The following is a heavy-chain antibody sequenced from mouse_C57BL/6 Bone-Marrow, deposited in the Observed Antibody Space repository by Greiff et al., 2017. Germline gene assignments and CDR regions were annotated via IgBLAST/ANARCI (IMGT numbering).Heavy chain of an antibody. CDR1: GYTFTDYY. D-gene: IGHD2-1*01. CDR3: AGGGNPYAMDY. Sequence: VKLQESGPELVKPGASVKISCKASGYTFTDYYINWVKQRPGQGLEWIGWIFPGSGSTYYNEKFKGKATLTVDKSSSTAYMQLNSLTSEDSAVYFCAGGGNPYAMDYWGQGTSVTVSS. J-gene: IGHJ4*01. V-gene: IGHV1-75*01. CDR2: IFPGSGST.